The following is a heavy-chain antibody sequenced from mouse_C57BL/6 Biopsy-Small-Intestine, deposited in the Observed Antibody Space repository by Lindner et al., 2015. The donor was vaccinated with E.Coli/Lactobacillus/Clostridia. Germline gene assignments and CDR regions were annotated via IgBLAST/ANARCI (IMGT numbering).Heavy chain of an antibody. J-gene: IGHJ4*01. CDR2: IYYSGTI. V-gene: IGHV3-5*01. D-gene: IGHD1-1*01. Sequence: VQLQESGPGLVKPSQTVFLTCTVTGISITTGNYRWSWIRQFPGNKLEWIGYIYYSGTITYNPSLTSRITITRDTPKNQFSLEMNSLTAEDTATYYCALVANYAMDYWGQGTSVTVSS. CDR1: GISITTGNYR. CDR3: ALVANYAMDY.